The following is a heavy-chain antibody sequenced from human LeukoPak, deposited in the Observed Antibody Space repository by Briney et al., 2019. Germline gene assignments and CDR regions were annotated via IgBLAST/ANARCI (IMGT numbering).Heavy chain of an antibody. CDR3: ARDPRSYLNPRYYFDY. Sequence: PGGSLRLSCAASGFTFSSYEMNWVRQAPGKGLEWVSYISSSGSTIYYADSVKGRFTISRDNAKNSLYLQMNSLRAEDTAVYYCARDPRSYLNPRYYFDYWGQGTLATVSS. CDR2: ISSSGSTI. D-gene: IGHD1-26*01. V-gene: IGHV3-48*03. CDR1: GFTFSSYE. J-gene: IGHJ4*02.